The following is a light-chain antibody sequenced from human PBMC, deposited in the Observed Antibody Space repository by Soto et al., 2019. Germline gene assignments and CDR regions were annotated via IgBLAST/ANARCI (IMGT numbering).Light chain of an antibody. Sequence: QSVLTQPASVSGSPGQSIAISCTGTSSDVGSYNYVSWYQQHPDKAPKLILYDVTNRPSGVSNRFSGSKSGNTASLTISGLQAEDEADYYCSSYTTISTYVFGIGTKVTVL. CDR1: SSDVGSYNY. V-gene: IGLV2-14*01. CDR2: DVT. CDR3: SSYTTISTYV. J-gene: IGLJ1*01.